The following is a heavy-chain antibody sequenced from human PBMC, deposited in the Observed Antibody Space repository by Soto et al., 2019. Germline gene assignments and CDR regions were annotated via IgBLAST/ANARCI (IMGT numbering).Heavy chain of an antibody. V-gene: IGHV4-59*08. CDR2: IYYSGST. Sequence: SETLSLTCPVSGGSISSYYWSWIRQPPGKGLEWIGYIYYSGSTNYNPSLKSRVTISVDTSKNQFSLKLSSVTAADTAVYYCARRYGSSFDYWGQGTLVTVS. J-gene: IGHJ4*02. CDR1: GGSISSYY. D-gene: IGHD6-13*01. CDR3: ARRYGSSFDY.